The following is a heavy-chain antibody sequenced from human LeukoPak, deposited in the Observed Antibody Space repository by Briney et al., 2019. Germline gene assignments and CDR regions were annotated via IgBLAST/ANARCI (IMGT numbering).Heavy chain of an antibody. J-gene: IGHJ4*02. CDR3: AREYYGSGSSFDY. Sequence: GGSLRLSCAAPGFTFSSYSMNWVRQAPGKGLEWVSSISSSSSYIYYADSVKGRFTISRDNAKNSLYLQMNSLRAEDTAVYYCAREYYGSGSSFDYWGQGTLVTVSS. D-gene: IGHD3-10*01. V-gene: IGHV3-21*01. CDR2: ISSSSSYI. CDR1: GFTFSSYS.